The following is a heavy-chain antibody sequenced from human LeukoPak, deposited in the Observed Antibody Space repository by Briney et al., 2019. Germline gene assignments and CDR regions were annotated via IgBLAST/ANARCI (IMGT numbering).Heavy chain of an antibody. CDR3: ARDKDGDGYYYYGMDV. V-gene: IGHV1-2*04. CDR1: GYTLTELS. Sequence: GASVKVSCKVSGYTLTELSMHWVRQAPGQGLEWMGWINPNSGGTNYAQKFQGWVTMTRDTSISTAYMELSRLRSDDTAVYYCARDKDGDGYYYYGMDVWGQGTTVTVSS. D-gene: IGHD3-10*01. CDR2: INPNSGGT. J-gene: IGHJ6*02.